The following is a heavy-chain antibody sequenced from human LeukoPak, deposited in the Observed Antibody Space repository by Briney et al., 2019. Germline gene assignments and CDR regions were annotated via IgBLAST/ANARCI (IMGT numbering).Heavy chain of an antibody. CDR1: GFTFDDYA. CDR3: AGPGRYGANLDDAFDI. D-gene: IGHD4/OR15-4a*01. J-gene: IGHJ3*02. Sequence: GGSLRLSCAASGFTFDDYAMHWVRQAPGKGLEWVSGISWNSGSIGYADSVKGRFTISRDNAKNSLYLQVNSLRAEDTALYYCAGPGRYGANLDDAFDIWGQGTMVTVSS. CDR2: ISWNSGSI. V-gene: IGHV3-9*01.